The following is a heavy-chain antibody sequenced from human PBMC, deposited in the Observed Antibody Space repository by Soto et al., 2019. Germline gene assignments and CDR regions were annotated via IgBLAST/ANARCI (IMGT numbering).Heavy chain of an antibody. Sequence: PSETMSLTCTVSGGSISSYYWSWIRQPAGKGLEWIGCIYTSGSTNYNPSLKSRVTMSVDTSKNQFSLKLSSVTAADTAVYYCAREVRYFDWWAFDIWGQGTMVTVSS. V-gene: IGHV4-4*07. D-gene: IGHD3-9*01. CDR3: AREVRYFDWWAFDI. J-gene: IGHJ3*02. CDR1: GGSISSYY. CDR2: IYTSGST.